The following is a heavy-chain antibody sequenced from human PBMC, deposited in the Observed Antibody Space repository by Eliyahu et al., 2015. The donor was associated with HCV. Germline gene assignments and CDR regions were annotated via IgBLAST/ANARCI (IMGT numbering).Heavy chain of an antibody. Sequence: EVQMVESGGGLVQPGGSLRLSCAASGFTFSSFWMSWVRQAPGKGLEWVGNIKPDGSAKYYVDSVKGRFTISRDNAENSLYLQLNGLRAEDTAVYYCARDGSWSWDFWGQGTLVTVSS. CDR2: IKPDGSAK. CDR1: GFTFSSFW. V-gene: IGHV3-7*03. D-gene: IGHD6-13*01. CDR3: ARDGSWSWDF. J-gene: IGHJ4*02.